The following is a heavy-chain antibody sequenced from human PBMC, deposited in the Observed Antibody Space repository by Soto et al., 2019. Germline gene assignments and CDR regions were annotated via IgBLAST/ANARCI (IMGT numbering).Heavy chain of an antibody. CDR1: GGSISSSSYY. CDR3: ARHDGICSGGSCYSEWFDP. J-gene: IGHJ5*02. V-gene: IGHV4-39*01. CDR2: IYYSGST. D-gene: IGHD2-15*01. Sequence: QLQLQESGPGLVKPSETLSLTCTVSGGSISSSSYYWGWIRQPPGKGLEWIGSIYYSGSTYYNPSLKSRVTISVDTSKNQFSLKLSSVTAADTAVYYCARHDGICSGGSCYSEWFDPWCQGTLVTVSS.